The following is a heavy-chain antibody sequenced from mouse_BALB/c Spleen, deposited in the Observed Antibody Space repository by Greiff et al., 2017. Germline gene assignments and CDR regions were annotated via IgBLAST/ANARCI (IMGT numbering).Heavy chain of an antibody. CDR3: ARKLRLPYYFDY. CDR2: ISYSGST. CDR1: GYSITSDYA. D-gene: IGHD1-2*01. Sequence: EVKLLESGPGLVKPSQSLSLTCTVTGYSITSDYAWNWIRQFPGNKLEWMGYISYSGSTSYNPSLKSRISITRDTSKNQFFLQLNSVTTEDTATYYCARKLRLPYYFDYRGQGTTLTVSS. J-gene: IGHJ2*01. V-gene: IGHV3-2*02.